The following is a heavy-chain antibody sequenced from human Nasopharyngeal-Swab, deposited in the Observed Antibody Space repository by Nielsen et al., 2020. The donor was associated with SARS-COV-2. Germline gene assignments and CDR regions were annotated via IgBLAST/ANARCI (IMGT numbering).Heavy chain of an antibody. CDR2: IRSKAYGGTT. J-gene: IGHJ4*02. CDR1: GFTFGDYA. CDR3: TRDGAYSSSTFDY. V-gene: IGHV3-49*03. Sequence: GESLKISCTASGFTFGDYAMSWFRQAPGKGLEWVGFIRSKAYGGTTEYAASVKGRFTISRDDSKSIAYLQMNSLKTEDTAVYYCTRDGAYSSSTFDYWGQGTLVTVSS. D-gene: IGHD6-6*01.